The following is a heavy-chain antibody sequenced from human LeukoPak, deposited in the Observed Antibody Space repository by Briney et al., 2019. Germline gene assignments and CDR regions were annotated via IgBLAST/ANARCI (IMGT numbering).Heavy chain of an antibody. V-gene: IGHV1-8*01. CDR3: ARGRRVVVITTQSYYFDY. J-gene: IGHJ4*02. CDR2: MNPNSGNT. Sequence: ASVKVSCKASGYTFTSYDINWVRQATGQGLEWMGWMNPNSGNTGYAQKFQGRVTTTRNTSISTAYMELSSLRSEDTAVYYCARGRRVVVITTQSYYFDYWGQGTLVTVSS. CDR1: GYTFTSYD. D-gene: IGHD3-22*01.